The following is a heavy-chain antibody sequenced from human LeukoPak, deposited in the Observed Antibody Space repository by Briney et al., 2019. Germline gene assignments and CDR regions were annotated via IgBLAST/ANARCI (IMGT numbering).Heavy chain of an antibody. Sequence: PSETLSLTCGVSSGSLSGYYWRWIRQPPGGGLEWLGEITHSGSPNYNPSLKSGVTISGDTSKKQFSLNLKSVTTADTGVYYCARGVDLWGRGTPVTVSS. CDR1: SGSLSGYY. CDR3: ARGVDL. V-gene: IGHV4-34*01. CDR2: ITHSGSP. J-gene: IGHJ2*01.